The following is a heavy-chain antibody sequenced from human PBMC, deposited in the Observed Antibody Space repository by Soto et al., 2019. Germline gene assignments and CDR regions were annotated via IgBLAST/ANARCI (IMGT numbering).Heavy chain of an antibody. J-gene: IGHJ4*02. CDR1: GGSISSYY. D-gene: IGHD3-22*01. CDR3: ARNYYDSSGYFGY. CDR2: IYYSGST. Sequence: SETLSLTCTVSGGSISSYYWSWIRQPPEKGLEWIGYIYYSGSTNYNPSLKSRVTISVDTSKNQFSLKLSSVTAADTAVYYCARNYYDSSGYFGYWGQGTLVTVSS. V-gene: IGHV4-59*01.